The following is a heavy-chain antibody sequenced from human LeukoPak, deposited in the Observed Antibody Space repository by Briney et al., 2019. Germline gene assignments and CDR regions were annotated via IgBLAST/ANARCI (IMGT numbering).Heavy chain of an antibody. CDR2: INWNGGST. Sequence: GGSLRLSCAASGFTFDDYGMSWVRQAPGKGLEWVSGINWNGGSTGYADSVKGRFTISRDNAKKSLSLQVNSLRAEDTAVYYCAKEGLGAIDIWGQGTMVTVSS. V-gene: IGHV3-20*04. CDR3: AKEGLGAIDI. CDR1: GFTFDDYG. J-gene: IGHJ3*02.